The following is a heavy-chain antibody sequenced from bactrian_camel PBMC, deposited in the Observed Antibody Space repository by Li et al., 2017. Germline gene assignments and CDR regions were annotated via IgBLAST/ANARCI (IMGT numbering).Heavy chain of an antibody. D-gene: IGHD6*01. CDR3: AGGPPPPYGGDWFLLLR. V-gene: IGHV3S26*01. J-gene: IGHJ4*01. CDR2: TDSDRGT. Sequence: QVQLLESGVGSVQPGVSLTLSCATSGATESRYSENYCMGWFRQAPGKGREGVAATDSDRGTVYADSVKGRFAVSKDNSKKKLYLQRNNLKPADTAMYYCAGGPPPPYGGDWFLLLRVGRGDPGHRL. CDR1: GATESRYS.